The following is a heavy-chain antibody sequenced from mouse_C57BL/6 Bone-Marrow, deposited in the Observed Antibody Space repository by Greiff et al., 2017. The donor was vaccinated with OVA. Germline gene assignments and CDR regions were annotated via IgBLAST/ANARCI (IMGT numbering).Heavy chain of an antibody. J-gene: IGHJ1*03. CDR2: IYPGSGST. D-gene: IGHD4-1*01. V-gene: IGHV1-55*01. CDR3: ASNSASFWDVWYFDV. CDR1: GYTFTSYW. Sequence: VQLQQPGAELVKPGASVKMSCKASGYTFTSYWITWVKQRPGQGLEWIGDIYPGSGSTNYNEKFKSKATLTVDTSSSPAYMQLSSLTSEASAVYYCASNSASFWDVWYFDVWGTGTTVTVSS.